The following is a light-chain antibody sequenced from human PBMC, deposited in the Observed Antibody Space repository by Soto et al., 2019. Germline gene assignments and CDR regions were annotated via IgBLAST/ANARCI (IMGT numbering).Light chain of an antibody. V-gene: IGKV3D-15*01. CDR3: QQSKSFPLT. Sequence: ETVMTRSPVALSVSPGEIATLSCRARQNVRKNLAWYQQKPGQAPRLLIYGASTRATGIPDRFSGSGSGTDFTLTITSLQSEDFALYYCQQSKSFPLTFGGGTKGDIK. CDR1: QNVRKN. J-gene: IGKJ4*01. CDR2: GAS.